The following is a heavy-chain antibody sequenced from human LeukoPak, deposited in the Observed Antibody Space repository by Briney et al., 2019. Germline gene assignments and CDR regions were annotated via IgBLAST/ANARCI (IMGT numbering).Heavy chain of an antibody. Sequence: GGSLRLSCAASGFTFSSYSMNWVRQAPGKGLEWVSSISSSSSYIYYADSVKGRFTISRDNAKNSLYLQMNSLRAEDTAVYYCASGRVTAIPVDYWGQGTLVTVSS. CDR1: GFTFSSYS. CDR2: ISSSSSYI. CDR3: ASGRVTAIPVDY. J-gene: IGHJ4*02. V-gene: IGHV3-21*01. D-gene: IGHD2-21*02.